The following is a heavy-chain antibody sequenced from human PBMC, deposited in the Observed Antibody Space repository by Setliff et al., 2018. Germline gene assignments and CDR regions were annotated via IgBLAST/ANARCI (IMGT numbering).Heavy chain of an antibody. V-gene: IGHV1-69*05. CDR1: GGTFSNYD. CDR3: AGERGDIVTTNSYYYYLYV. J-gene: IGHJ6*03. D-gene: IGHD5-12*01. CDR2: SIPIFGTT. Sequence: GASVKVSCTGSGGTFSNYDISLVRHATGQGLGWKGGSIPIFGTTNYAQRFQCRVTITTEESMSTAYKELSSLSSEDTAVYYGAGERGDIVTTNSYYYYLYVWGKGTTVTVSS.